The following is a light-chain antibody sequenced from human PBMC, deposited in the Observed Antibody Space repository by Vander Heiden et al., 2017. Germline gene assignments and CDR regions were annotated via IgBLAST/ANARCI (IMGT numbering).Light chain of an antibody. V-gene: IGKV3-20*01. Sequence: VLTQSPRTLSLSPGERATLSCRASQSVSSSYLAWYQQKPGQAPRLLIYGASSRATGIPDRFSGSGSGTDFTLTISRLEPEDFAVYYCQQYGSSPLYTFGQGTKLEIK. CDR2: GAS. CDR1: QSVSSSY. CDR3: QQYGSSPLYT. J-gene: IGKJ2*01.